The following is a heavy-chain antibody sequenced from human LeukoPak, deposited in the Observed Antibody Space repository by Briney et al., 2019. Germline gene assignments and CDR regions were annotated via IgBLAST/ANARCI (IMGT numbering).Heavy chain of an antibody. J-gene: IGHJ4*02. CDR1: GFAFSDSW. Sequence: GGSLRLSCAASGFAFSDSWMNWVRQAPGKGLEWVSYISSSSSTIYYADSVKGRFTISRDNAKNSLYLQMNSLRDEDTAVYYCARDASPITMIVVAPDGFDYWGQETLVTVSS. CDR3: ARDASPITMIVVAPDGFDY. CDR2: ISSSSSTI. D-gene: IGHD3-22*01. V-gene: IGHV3-48*02.